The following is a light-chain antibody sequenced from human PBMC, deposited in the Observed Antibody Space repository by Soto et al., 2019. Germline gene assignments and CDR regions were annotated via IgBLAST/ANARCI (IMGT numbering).Light chain of an antibody. J-gene: IGLJ1*01. CDR2: DVT. CDR3: CSYAGSYSTYV. V-gene: IGLV2-11*01. CDR1: SSDVGDYNY. Sequence: QSVLTQPRSVSGSPGQSVTISCTGTSSDVGDYNYVSWYQQYPGKAPKLMIYDVTKRPSGVPDRFSGSKSGNTASLTISGLQAEDEADYYCCSYAGSYSTYVLGHGTKVTVL.